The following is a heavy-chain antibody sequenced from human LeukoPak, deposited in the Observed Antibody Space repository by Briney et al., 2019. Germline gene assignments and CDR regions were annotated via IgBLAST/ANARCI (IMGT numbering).Heavy chain of an antibody. Sequence: GGSLRLSCAVSGFTVSGNYMSWIRQGPGKGLEWGSLIYSDDTTLYADSVKGRFTISRDISKNTLYLQMNSLRAEDTAVYYCASADYGDYDWFDPWGQGTLVTVSS. CDR3: ASADYGDYDWFDP. D-gene: IGHD4-17*01. V-gene: IGHV3-53*05. J-gene: IGHJ5*02. CDR2: IYSDDTT. CDR1: GFTVSGNY.